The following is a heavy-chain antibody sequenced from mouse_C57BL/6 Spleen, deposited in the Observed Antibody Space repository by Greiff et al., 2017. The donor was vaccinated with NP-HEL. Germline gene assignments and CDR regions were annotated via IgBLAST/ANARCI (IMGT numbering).Heavy chain of an antibody. CDR3: ARDYYGSHPYYFDY. V-gene: IGHV1-53*01. J-gene: IGHJ2*01. CDR2: INPSNGGT. Sequence: VQLQQSGTELVKPGASVKLSCKASGYTFTSYWMHWVKQRPGQGLEWIGNINPSNGGTNYNEKFKSKATLTVDKSSSTAYMQLSSLTSEDSAFYYCARDYYGSHPYYFDYWGQGTTLTVSS. CDR1: GYTFTSYW. D-gene: IGHD1-1*01.